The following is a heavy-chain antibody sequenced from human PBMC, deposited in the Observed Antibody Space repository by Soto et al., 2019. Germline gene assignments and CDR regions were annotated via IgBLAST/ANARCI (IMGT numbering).Heavy chain of an antibody. V-gene: IGHV4-59*01. CDR1: GGSISSYY. CDR2: IYYSGST. Sequence: PSETLALTFTVSGGSISSYYWSWIRQPPGKGLEWIGYIYYSGSTNYNPSLKSRVTISVDTSKNQFSLKLSSVTAADTAVYYCARQSGRVDTAMAHDYWGQGTLVTVSS. J-gene: IGHJ4*02. CDR3: ARQSGRVDTAMAHDY. D-gene: IGHD5-18*01.